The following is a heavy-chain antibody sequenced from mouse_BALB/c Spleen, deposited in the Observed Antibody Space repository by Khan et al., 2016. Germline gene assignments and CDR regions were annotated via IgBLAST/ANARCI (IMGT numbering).Heavy chain of an antibody. J-gene: IGHJ3*01. CDR1: GFTFTDYY. CDR3: ASLTGTIAY. V-gene: IGHV7-3*02. CDR2: IRNKAGGYKT. Sequence: EVELVESGGGLVQTGGSLRLSCATSGFTFTDYYMTWVRQPPGKALEWLGFIRNKAGGYKTEYSASVKGRFTIARDNSQIILYLQINTLSAEDSATYYCASLTGTIAYWGQGTLVTVST. D-gene: IGHD4-1*01.